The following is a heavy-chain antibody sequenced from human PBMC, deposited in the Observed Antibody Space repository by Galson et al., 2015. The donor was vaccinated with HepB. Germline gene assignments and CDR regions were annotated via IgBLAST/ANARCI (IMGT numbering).Heavy chain of an antibody. Sequence: SLRLSCAASGFTFSSYSMNWVRQAPGKGLEWVSSISSSSSYIYYADSVKGRFTISRDNAKNSLYLQMNSLRAEDTAVYYCARDPMDCGGDCPGYWGQGTLVTVSS. J-gene: IGHJ4*02. CDR1: GFTFSSYS. D-gene: IGHD2-21*01. CDR2: ISSSSSYI. V-gene: IGHV3-21*01. CDR3: ARDPMDCGGDCPGY.